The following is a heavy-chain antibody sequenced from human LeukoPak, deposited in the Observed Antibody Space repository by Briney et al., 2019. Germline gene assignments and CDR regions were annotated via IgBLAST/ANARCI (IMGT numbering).Heavy chain of an antibody. V-gene: IGHV3-30*14. CDR3: ARGDSGSWNYKRGFDY. CDR1: GFTFSNYA. J-gene: IGHJ4*02. CDR2: ISYDGSNK. Sequence: GRSLRLSCAASGFTFSNYAIHWVRQAPGKGLEWVAVISYDGSNKYYADSVKGRFTISRDNSKNMVYLQMNSLRAEDTAVYYCARGDSGSWNYKRGFDYWGQGTLVTVSS. D-gene: IGHD1-26*01.